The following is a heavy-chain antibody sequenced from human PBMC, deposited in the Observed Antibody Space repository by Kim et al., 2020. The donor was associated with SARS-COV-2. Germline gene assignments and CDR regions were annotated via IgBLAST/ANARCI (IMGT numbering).Heavy chain of an antibody. Sequence: GGSLRLSCAASGFTFSNAWMSWVRQAPGKGLEWVGRIKSKTDGGTTDYAAPVKGRFTISRDDSKNTLYLQMNSLKTEDTAVYYCTTDVPDYDYVWGSYRYGHRFDYWGQGTLVTVSS. CDR3: TTDVPDYDYVWGSYRYGHRFDY. V-gene: IGHV3-15*01. CDR2: IKSKTDGGTT. J-gene: IGHJ4*02. CDR1: GFTFSNAW. D-gene: IGHD3-16*02.